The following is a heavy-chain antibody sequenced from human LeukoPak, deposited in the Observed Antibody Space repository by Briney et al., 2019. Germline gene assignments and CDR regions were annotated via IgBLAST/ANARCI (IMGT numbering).Heavy chain of an antibody. Sequence: PGGSLRLSCAASGFTVSSNYMSWVRQAPGEGLEWVSVIYSGGSTYYADSVKGRFTISRDNSKNTLYLQMNSLRAEDTAVYYCARRGKDFWSGYYTGLDYWGQGTLVTVSS. CDR1: GFTVSSNY. CDR3: ARRGKDFWSGYYTGLDY. D-gene: IGHD3-3*01. CDR2: IYSGGST. J-gene: IGHJ4*02. V-gene: IGHV3-66*02.